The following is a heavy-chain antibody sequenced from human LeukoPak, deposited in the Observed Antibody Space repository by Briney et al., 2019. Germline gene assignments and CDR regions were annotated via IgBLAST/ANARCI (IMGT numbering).Heavy chain of an antibody. V-gene: IGHV2-5*01. Sequence: SGPTLVNPTETLTLTCTFSGFSLSTNGVGVGWIRQPPGKALEWLALIYWNDDKRYSPSLKSRLTITKDTSKNQVVLTMTNMDPVDTATYYCVHRRGFQYYYDSSGYYPPFYFDYWGQGTLVTVSS. CDR1: GFSLSTNGVG. CDR3: VHRRGFQYYYDSSGYYPPFYFDY. J-gene: IGHJ4*02. D-gene: IGHD3-22*01. CDR2: IYWNDDK.